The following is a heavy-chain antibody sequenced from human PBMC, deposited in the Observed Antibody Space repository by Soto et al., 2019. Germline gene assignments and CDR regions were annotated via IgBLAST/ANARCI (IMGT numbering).Heavy chain of an antibody. D-gene: IGHD6-6*01. V-gene: IGHV4-31*03. CDR2: IYYSGST. CDR3: ARQSGPAAARRGSDY. CDR1: GGSISSGGYY. J-gene: IGHJ4*02. Sequence: SETLSLTCTVSGGSISSGGYYWSWIRQHPGKGLEWIGYIYYSGSTYSNPSLKSRVTISVDTSKNQFSLKLSSVTAADTAVYYCARQSGPAAARRGSDYWGQGTLVTVSS.